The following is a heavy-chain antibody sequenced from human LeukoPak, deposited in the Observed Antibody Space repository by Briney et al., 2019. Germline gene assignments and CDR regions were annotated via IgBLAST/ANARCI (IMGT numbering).Heavy chain of an antibody. J-gene: IGHJ3*02. D-gene: IGHD2-8*01. CDR2: IYPGDSDA. CDR1: GYSFTNYW. Sequence: GESLKISCKGSGYSFTNYWIGWVRQMPGKGLKWMGIIYPGDSDARYSPSFQGQVTISADKSINTAYLQWSSLKASDTAMYYCARQESAQWDVFDIWGQGTMVAVSS. V-gene: IGHV5-51*01. CDR3: ARQESAQWDVFDI.